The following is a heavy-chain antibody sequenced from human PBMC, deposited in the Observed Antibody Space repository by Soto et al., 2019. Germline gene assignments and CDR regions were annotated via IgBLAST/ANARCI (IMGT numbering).Heavy chain of an antibody. V-gene: IGHV3-23*01. CDR2: ISGGGGST. J-gene: IGHJ4*02. Sequence: EVQLLESGGGLVQPGGSMRLSCAASGFTFSSYAMSWVRQAPGKGLEWVSLISGGGGSTYYADSVKGRFTISRDNSKNTLYLQMNSLRAEDTAVYSCAKGHYSGSYVYFDYWGQGTLVTVSS. CDR3: AKGHYSGSYVYFDY. CDR1: GFTFSSYA. D-gene: IGHD1-26*01.